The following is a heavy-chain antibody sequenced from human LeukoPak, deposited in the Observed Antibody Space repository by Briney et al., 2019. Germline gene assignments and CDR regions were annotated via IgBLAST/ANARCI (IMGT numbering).Heavy chain of an antibody. Sequence: GGSLRLSCAAAGFTLSSYAMNWDRQAPGKELEWVAYIQYDGSNKYFADSVKGRFTISRDNSKSTLYLQMNSLRAEDTAVYYCARHLTYAFDYWRQGTLVTVSS. D-gene: IGHD4-17*01. CDR1: GFTLSSYA. V-gene: IGHV3-30*02. CDR2: IQYDGSNK. CDR3: ARHLTYAFDY. J-gene: IGHJ4*02.